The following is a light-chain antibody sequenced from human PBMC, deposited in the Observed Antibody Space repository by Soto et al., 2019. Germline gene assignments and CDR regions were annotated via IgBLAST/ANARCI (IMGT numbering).Light chain of an antibody. V-gene: IGLV2-8*01. CDR1: SSDVGGYNS. CDR3: SSYVGSNNFV. J-gene: IGLJ2*01. Sequence: QSALTQPPSASGSPGQSVTISCTGTSSDVGGYNSVSWYQQHPGKAPKFMIYEVTKRPSGVPDRFSGSKSGNTASLTVSGLQAEDEADYYCSSYVGSNNFVFGGGTKVTVL. CDR2: EVT.